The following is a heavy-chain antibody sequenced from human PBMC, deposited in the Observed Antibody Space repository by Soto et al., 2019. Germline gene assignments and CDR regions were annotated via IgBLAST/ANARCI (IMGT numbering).Heavy chain of an antibody. CDR1: GFSLSTSGVG. CDR3: AHRDGYCISTSCDAWDY. CDR2: IYWDDDK. D-gene: IGHD2-2*01. Sequence: QITLKESGPTLVKPTQTLTLTCTFSGFSLSTSGVGVGWIRQPPGKALEWLALIYWDDDKRYSPSLKSRLTITKDASKNRVVLTMTNMDPVDTATYYCAHRDGYCISTSCDAWDYWGQGTLVTVSS. V-gene: IGHV2-5*02. J-gene: IGHJ4*02.